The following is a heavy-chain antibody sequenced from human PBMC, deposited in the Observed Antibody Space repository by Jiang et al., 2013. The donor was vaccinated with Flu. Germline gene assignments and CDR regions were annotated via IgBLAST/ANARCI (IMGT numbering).Heavy chain of an antibody. D-gene: IGHD3-22*01. Sequence: GAEVKKPGESLRISCKGSGYSFTSYWISWVRQMPGKGLEWMGRIDPSDSYTNYSPSFQGHVTISADKSISTAYLQWSSLKASDTAMYYCAGDYYDSSGYYYGWYWGQGTLVTVSS. CDR1: GYSFTSYW. V-gene: IGHV5-10-1*01. CDR2: IDPSDSYT. CDR3: AGDYYDSSGYYYGWY. J-gene: IGHJ4*02.